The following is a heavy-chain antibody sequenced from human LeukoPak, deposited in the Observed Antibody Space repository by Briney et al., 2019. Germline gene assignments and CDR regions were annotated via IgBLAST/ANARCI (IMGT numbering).Heavy chain of an antibody. CDR2: INPNSGGT. Sequence: ASVKVSCKASGYTFNTYNINWVRQAPGQGLEWMGWINPNSGGTKYAEKFQGRATMTGDTSISTAYMELSRLRSDDTAVYFCARKYDILTGYDNWFDPWGQGTLVTVSS. V-gene: IGHV1-2*02. CDR3: ARKYDILTGYDNWFDP. J-gene: IGHJ5*02. D-gene: IGHD3-9*01. CDR1: GYTFNTYN.